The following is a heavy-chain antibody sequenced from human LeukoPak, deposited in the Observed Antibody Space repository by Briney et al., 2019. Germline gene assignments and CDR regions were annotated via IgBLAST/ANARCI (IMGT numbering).Heavy chain of an antibody. J-gene: IGHJ4*02. V-gene: IGHV1-18*01. CDR1: GYTFTSYG. Sequence: ASVKVSCKASGYTFTSYGITWVRQAPGQGLEWMGWISAYNGNTNYAQKLQGRVTVTTDTSTSTAYMELRSLRFDDTAVYYCARSNGWYSTYWGQGTLVTVSS. D-gene: IGHD6-19*01. CDR2: ISAYNGNT. CDR3: ARSNGWYSTY.